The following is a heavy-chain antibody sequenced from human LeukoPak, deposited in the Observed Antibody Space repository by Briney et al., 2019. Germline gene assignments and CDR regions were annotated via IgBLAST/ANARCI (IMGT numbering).Heavy chain of an antibody. CDR2: ISSSGSTI. Sequence: PGGSLRLSCAASGFTFSSYSMNWVRQAPGKGLEWVSYISSSGSTIYYADSVKGRFTISRDNAKNSLYLQMNSLRAEDTAVYYCAKVLGPPRAFDIWGQGTMVTVSS. J-gene: IGHJ3*02. D-gene: IGHD3-16*01. V-gene: IGHV3-48*04. CDR1: GFTFSSYS. CDR3: AKVLGPPRAFDI.